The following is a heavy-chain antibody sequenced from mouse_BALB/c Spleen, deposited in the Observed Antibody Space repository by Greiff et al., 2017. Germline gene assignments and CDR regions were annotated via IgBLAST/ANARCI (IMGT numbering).Heavy chain of an antibody. Sequence: VQLQQSGAELARPGASVKLSCKASGYTFTSYWMQWVKQRPGQGLEWIGAIYPGDGDTRYTQKFKGKATLTADKSSSTAYMQLSSLASEDSAVYYCASYRYDVPWFAYWGQGTLVTVSA. CDR1: GYTFTSYW. V-gene: IGHV1-87*01. CDR3: ASYRYDVPWFAY. D-gene: IGHD2-14*01. CDR2: IYPGDGDT. J-gene: IGHJ3*01.